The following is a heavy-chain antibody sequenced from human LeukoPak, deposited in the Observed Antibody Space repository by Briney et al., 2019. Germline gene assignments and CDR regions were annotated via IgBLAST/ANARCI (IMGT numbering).Heavy chain of an antibody. V-gene: IGHV3-7*03. Sequence: GGSLRLSCAASGFTFSSHAMSWARQAPGKGLEWVASINHNGNVNYYVDPVKGRFTISRDNAKNSLYLQMSNLRAEDTAVYFCARGGGLDVWGQGATVTVSS. D-gene: IGHD3-16*01. CDR3: ARGGGLDV. J-gene: IGHJ6*02. CDR1: GFTFSSHA. CDR2: INHNGNVN.